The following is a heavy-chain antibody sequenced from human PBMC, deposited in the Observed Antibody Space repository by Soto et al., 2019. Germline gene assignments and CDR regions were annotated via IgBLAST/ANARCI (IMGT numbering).Heavy chain of an antibody. CDR3: AYRTGFDY. J-gene: IGHJ4*02. V-gene: IGHV3-23*01. Sequence: GRSLTLSCAACGFTFSSYDMNWVRQTPWKGLEWVSTINGRGRNADYADSVKGRFTISRDNSKNMLYLQMNSLIADDTAVYYWAYRTGFDYWGQGALVTISS. CDR1: GFTFSSYD. CDR2: INGRGRNA.